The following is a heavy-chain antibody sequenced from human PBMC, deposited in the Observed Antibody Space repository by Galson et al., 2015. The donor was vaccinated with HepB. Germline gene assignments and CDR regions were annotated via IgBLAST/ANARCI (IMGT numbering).Heavy chain of an antibody. CDR3: AKGPASYGFLFDY. V-gene: IGHV3-23*01. Sequence: SLRLSCAASGFTFSSYAMSWVRQAPGKGLEWVSAISGSSGSTYYADSVKGRFTISRDNSKNTLYLQMNSLRAEDTAVYYCAKGPASYGFLFDYWGQGTLVTVSS. CDR2: ISGSSGST. CDR1: GFTFSSYA. D-gene: IGHD5-18*01. J-gene: IGHJ4*02.